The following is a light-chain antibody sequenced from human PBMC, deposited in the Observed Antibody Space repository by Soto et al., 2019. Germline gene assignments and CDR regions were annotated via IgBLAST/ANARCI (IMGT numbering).Light chain of an antibody. J-gene: IGKJ1*01. CDR2: DAS. CDR1: QSVSSN. V-gene: IGKV3D-15*01. CDR3: QQYDKWLGT. Sequence: EIVMTQSPATLSVSPGERATLSCRASQSVSSNLAWYQQTPGQAPRLLIFDASTRATCIPARFSGSGSGTEFTLTISSLQSEDFAVYYCQQYDKWLGTFGHGTKVEVK.